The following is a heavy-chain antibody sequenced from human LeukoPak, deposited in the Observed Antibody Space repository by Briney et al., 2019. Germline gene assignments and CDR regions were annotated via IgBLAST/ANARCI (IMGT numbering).Heavy chain of an antibody. CDR3: AASKGGLDY. V-gene: IGHV3-7*03. CDR1: GFTFSSYW. CDR2: INHNGNVN. Sequence: GGSLRLSCAASGFTFSSYWMNWARQAPGKGLEWVASINHNGNVNYYVDSVKGRFTISRDNAKNSLYLQMSNLRAEDTAVYYCAASKGGLDYWGQGTLVTVSS. D-gene: IGHD3-16*01. J-gene: IGHJ4*02.